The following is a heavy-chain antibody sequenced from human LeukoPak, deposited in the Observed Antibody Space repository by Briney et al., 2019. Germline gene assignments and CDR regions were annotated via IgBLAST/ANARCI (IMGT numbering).Heavy chain of an antibody. Sequence: GGSLRLSCAASGFTFSSYWMHWVRQAPGKGLVWVSRINSDGSSTSYADSVKGRFTISRDNAKNTLYLQMNSLRAEDTAVYYFERSTRKDTYYVFWSVYYTGNAFDIWGQGTRVTVS. J-gene: IGHJ3*02. V-gene: IGHV3-74*01. D-gene: IGHD3-3*01. CDR2: INSDGSST. CDR1: GFTFSSYW. CDR3: ERSTRKDTYYVFWSVYYTGNAFDI.